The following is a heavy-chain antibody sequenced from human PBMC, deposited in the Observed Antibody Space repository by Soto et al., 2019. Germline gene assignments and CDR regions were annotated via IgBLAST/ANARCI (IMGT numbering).Heavy chain of an antibody. CDR3: ARGYCSGGSCYPGHGMDV. D-gene: IGHD2-15*01. CDR1: GGTFSSYA. Sequence: SVKVSCKASGGTFSSYAISWVRQAPGQGLEWMGGIIPILGTANYAQKFQGRVTITADESTSTAYMELSSLRSEDTAVYYCARGYCSGGSCYPGHGMDVWGQGTTVTV. V-gene: IGHV1-69*13. CDR2: IIPILGTA. J-gene: IGHJ6*02.